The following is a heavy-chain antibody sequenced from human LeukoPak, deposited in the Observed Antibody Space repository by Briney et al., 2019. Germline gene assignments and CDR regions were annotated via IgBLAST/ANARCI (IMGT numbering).Heavy chain of an antibody. CDR1: GGSFSGYY. CDR3: ARGAPQYYDFWSGYYRYFDY. Sequence: PSETLSLTCAVYGGSFSGYYWSWIRQPPGKGLEWIGEINHSGSTNYNPSLKSRVTISVDTSKNLLSLKLSSVTAADTAVYYCARGAPQYYDFWSGYYRYFDYWGQGTLVTVSS. V-gene: IGHV4-34*01. D-gene: IGHD3-3*01. CDR2: INHSGST. J-gene: IGHJ4*02.